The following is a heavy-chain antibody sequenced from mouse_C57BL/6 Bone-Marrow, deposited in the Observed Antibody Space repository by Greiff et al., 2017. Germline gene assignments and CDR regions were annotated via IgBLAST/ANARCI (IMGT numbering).Heavy chain of an antibody. CDR1: GFTFSSYT. Sequence: EVNLVESGGGLVKPGGSLKLSCAASGFTFSSYTMSWVRQTPEKRLEWVATISGGGGNTYYPDSVKGRFTISRDNAKNTLYLQMSSLRSEDTALYYCARHGSSYWYFDVWGTGTTVTVSS. CDR2: ISGGGGNT. D-gene: IGHD1-1*01. V-gene: IGHV5-9*01. CDR3: ARHGSSYWYFDV. J-gene: IGHJ1*03.